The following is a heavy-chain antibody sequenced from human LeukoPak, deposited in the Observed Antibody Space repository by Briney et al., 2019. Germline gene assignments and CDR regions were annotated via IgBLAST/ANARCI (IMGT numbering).Heavy chain of an antibody. V-gene: IGHV4-59*12. CDR2: IYYSGST. CDR3: AREPADYDYVWGSYPPEDY. J-gene: IGHJ4*02. CDR1: GGSISSYY. Sequence: PSETLSLTCTVSGGSISSYYWSWIRQPPGKGLEWIGYIYYSGSTNYNPSLKSRVTISVDTSKNQFSLKLSSVTAADTAVYYCAREPADYDYVWGSYPPEDYWGQGTLVTVSS. D-gene: IGHD3-16*02.